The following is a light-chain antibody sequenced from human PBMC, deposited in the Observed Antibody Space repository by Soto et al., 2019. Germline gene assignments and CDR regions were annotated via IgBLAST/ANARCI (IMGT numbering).Light chain of an antibody. CDR1: QSISNH. Sequence: DIQMTQSPSSLSASVEDRVIITCRASQSISNHLNWYQQKPGKAPKLLIYAASSLQSGVPSRFSGSGSGTDFTLTISSLQPEDFATYYCQQLHDYPITFGQGTRREIK. V-gene: IGKV1-39*01. CDR3: QQLHDYPIT. CDR2: AAS. J-gene: IGKJ5*01.